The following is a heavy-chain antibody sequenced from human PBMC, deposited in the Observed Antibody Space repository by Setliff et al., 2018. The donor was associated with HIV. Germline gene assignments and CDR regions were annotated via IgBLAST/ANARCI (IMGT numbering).Heavy chain of an antibody. CDR2: INHSGRT. Sequence: PSETLSLTCAVYGESFSGYDWTWIRQPPGEGLEWIGEINHSGRTNYSPSLKSRVTISVDKSKNQFSLRLNSVTAADTAVYYCARGKWLVRSFLFDYWGQGSLVTVS. D-gene: IGHD6-19*01. CDR1: GESFSGYD. V-gene: IGHV4-34*01. CDR3: ARGKWLVRSFLFDY. J-gene: IGHJ4*02.